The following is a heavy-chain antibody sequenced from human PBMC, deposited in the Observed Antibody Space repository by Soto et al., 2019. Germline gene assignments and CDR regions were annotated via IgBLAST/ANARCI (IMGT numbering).Heavy chain of an antibody. J-gene: IGHJ4*02. Sequence: EVQLLESGGGLVQPGGSLRLSCAASGFTFSSYAMSWVRQAPGKGLEWVSAVSASGGSTYYADSVKGRFTISRDNSKDTLYLQISSLRAEDTAVYYCAKRHSSGFDYWGQGTLVTVSS. D-gene: IGHD6-19*01. V-gene: IGHV3-23*01. CDR3: AKRHSSGFDY. CDR1: GFTFSSYA. CDR2: VSASGGST.